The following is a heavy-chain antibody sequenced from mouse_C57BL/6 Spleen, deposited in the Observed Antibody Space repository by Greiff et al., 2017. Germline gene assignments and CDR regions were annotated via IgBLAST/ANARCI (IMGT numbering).Heavy chain of an antibody. CDR2: ISSGSSTI. V-gene: IGHV5-17*01. Sequence: EVQVVESGGGLVKPGGSLKLSCAASGFTFSDYGMHWVRQAPEKGLEWVAYISSGSSTIYYADTVKGRFTISRDNAKNTLFLQMTSLRSEDTAMYYCARYYYGSSYDTDWYFDVWGTGTTVTVSS. D-gene: IGHD1-1*01. CDR3: ARYYYGSSYDTDWYFDV. CDR1: GFTFSDYG. J-gene: IGHJ1*03.